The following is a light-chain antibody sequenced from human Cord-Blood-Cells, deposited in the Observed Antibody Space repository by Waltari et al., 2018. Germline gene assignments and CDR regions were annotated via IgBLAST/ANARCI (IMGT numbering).Light chain of an antibody. CDR2: KDS. V-gene: IGLV3-27*01. Sequence: SYELTQPSSASVSPGQTARITCSGDVLAKKYARWFQQKPGQAPVLVIYKDSERPSGIPERFSGSSSGTTVTLTISGAQVEDEADYYCYSAADNNYVFGTGTKVTVL. CDR3: YSAADNNYV. J-gene: IGLJ1*01. CDR1: VLAKKY.